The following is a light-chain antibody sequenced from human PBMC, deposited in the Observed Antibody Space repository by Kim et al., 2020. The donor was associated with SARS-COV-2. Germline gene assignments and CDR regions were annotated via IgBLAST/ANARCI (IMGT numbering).Light chain of an antibody. V-gene: IGKV3-11*01. CDR1: PSVSSY. J-gene: IGKJ1*01. CDR2: DAS. Sequence: ATLSLSPGERAPLSFRASPSVSSYLAWYQQKPGQAPRLLIYDASNRATGIPARFSGSGSGTDFTLTISSLEPEDFAVYYCQQLRTFGQGTKVDIK. CDR3: QQLRT.